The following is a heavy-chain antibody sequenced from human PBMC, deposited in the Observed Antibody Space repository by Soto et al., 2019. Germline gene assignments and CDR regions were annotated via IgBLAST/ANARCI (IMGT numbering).Heavy chain of an antibody. J-gene: IGHJ5*02. CDR1: GFTFSSYS. Sequence: EVQLVESGGGLVKPGGSLRLSCAASGFTFSSYSMNWVRQAPGKGLEWVSSISSSSSYIYYADSVKGRFTISRDNAKNSLYLQMNSLRAEDTAVYYCAREGDIVVVPAAINGWFDPWGQGTLVTVSS. CDR3: AREGDIVVVPAAINGWFDP. D-gene: IGHD2-2*01. V-gene: IGHV3-21*01. CDR2: ISSSSSYI.